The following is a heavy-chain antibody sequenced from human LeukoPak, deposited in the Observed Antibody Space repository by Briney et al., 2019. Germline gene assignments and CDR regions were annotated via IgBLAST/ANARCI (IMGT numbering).Heavy chain of an antibody. Sequence: SETLSLTCAVYGGSFSGYLWSWLRQPPGKGLEWIGEINYNGEITNYNPSLKSRLTMSVDTPKNHFSLRLSSVTAADTAVYYCTRSGLTGMRKYTRPDYYYYGMDVWGQGTAVTVSS. J-gene: IGHJ6*02. V-gene: IGHV4-34*01. CDR2: INYNGEIT. CDR3: TRSGLTGMRKYTRPDYYYYGMDV. D-gene: IGHD1-14*01. CDR1: GGSFSGYL.